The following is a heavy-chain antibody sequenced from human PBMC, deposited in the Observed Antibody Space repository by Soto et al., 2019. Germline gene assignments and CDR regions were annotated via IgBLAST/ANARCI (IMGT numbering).Heavy chain of an antibody. CDR3: AREYSGYDKNRFVP. CDR1: GGSISSDTHY. Sequence: PSETLSLTCTVSGGSISSDTHYWSWIRQHPGKGLEWIGYIYYSGTTYYNPSLKSRVTISIDTSKNQFSLKLISMTAADTAVYYCAREYSGYDKNRFVPWRQATLVTVS. CDR2: IYYSGTT. D-gene: IGHD5-12*01. J-gene: IGHJ5*02. V-gene: IGHV4-31*03.